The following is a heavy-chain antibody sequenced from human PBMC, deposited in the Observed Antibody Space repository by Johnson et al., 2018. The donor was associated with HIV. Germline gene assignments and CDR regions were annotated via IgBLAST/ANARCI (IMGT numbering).Heavy chain of an antibody. CDR1: GFTFSDYY. Sequence: QVQLVESGGGLVKPGGSLRLSCEASGFTFSDYYMSWIRQAPGKGLEWVAVISYDGSNKYYTESVKGRFTISRDNSKNTLYLQMNSLRPEDTAVYYCANLGDYGGNNGFDIWGQGTMVTVSS. CDR3: ANLGDYGGNNGFDI. J-gene: IGHJ3*02. CDR2: ISYDGSNK. D-gene: IGHD4-23*01. V-gene: IGHV3-30*18.